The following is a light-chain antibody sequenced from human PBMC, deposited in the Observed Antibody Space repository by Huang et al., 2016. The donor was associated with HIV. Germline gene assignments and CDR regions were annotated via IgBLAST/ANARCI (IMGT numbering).Light chain of an antibody. Sequence: EIVMTQSPATLSVSPGERATLSCRPSQSVSSNLAWYQHKPGQAPRLLIYGASTRANGFPARFSGKGAGTGFTLTIISLQAEDFAVYYGQQYNNWAQTFGQGTKVEI. V-gene: IGKV3-15*01. CDR2: GAS. CDR3: QQYNNWAQT. CDR1: QSVSSN. J-gene: IGKJ1*01.